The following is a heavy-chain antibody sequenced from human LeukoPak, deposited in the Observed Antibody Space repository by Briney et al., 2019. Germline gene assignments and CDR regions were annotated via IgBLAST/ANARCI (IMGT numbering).Heavy chain of an antibody. J-gene: IGHJ4*02. V-gene: IGHV4-59*08. CDR2: IYYSGST. CDR1: GGSISSYY. D-gene: IGHD1-26*01. Sequence: SQTLSLTCTVSGGSISSYYWSWIRQPPGQGLEWIGDIYYSGSTNYNPSLKSRVTISVDTSKNQFSLRLSSVTAADTAVYYSARLASGSYGPLTPFDYWGQGTLVTVSS. CDR3: ARLASGSYGPLTPFDY.